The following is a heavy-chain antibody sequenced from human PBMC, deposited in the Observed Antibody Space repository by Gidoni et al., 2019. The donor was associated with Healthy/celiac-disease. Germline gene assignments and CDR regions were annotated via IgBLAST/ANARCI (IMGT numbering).Heavy chain of an antibody. CDR2: IYWNDDK. CDR3: ALSGYSYGYFDY. D-gene: IGHD5-18*01. Sequence: QITLKESGPTLVTPTQTLTLTCTFSGFSLSTSGVGVGWIHQPPGKALEWLALIYWNDDKRYSPSLKSRLTITKDTSKNQVVLTMTNMDPVDTATYYCALSGYSYGYFDYWGQGTLVTVSS. CDR1: GFSLSTSGVG. V-gene: IGHV2-5*01. J-gene: IGHJ4*02.